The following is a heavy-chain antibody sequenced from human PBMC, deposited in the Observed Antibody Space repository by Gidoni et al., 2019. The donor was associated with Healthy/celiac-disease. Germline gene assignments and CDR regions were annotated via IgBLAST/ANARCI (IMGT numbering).Heavy chain of an antibody. CDR3: ARAKDLGWFDP. D-gene: IGHD3-16*01. Sequence: EVQLVESVGRLVQPGGSLRLSCTASGFTLRSYEMNWVRQAPGKGLEWVSYISRSGSTIYYADAVKGRFTISRDNAKNSLYLQMNSLRAEDTAVYYCARAKDLGWFDPWGQGTLVTVSS. J-gene: IGHJ5*02. CDR1: GFTLRSYE. V-gene: IGHV3-48*03. CDR2: ISRSGSTI.